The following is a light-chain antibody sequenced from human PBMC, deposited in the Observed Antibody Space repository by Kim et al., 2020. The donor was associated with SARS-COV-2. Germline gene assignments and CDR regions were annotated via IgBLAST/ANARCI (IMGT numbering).Light chain of an antibody. Sequence: LSESVGDRVTITCRARQSISSWLAWYQQKPGKAPKLLIYKASSLESGVPSRFSGRGSGTEVTLTISSLQPDDFAPYYCQQYNGWTFGQGTKVDIK. J-gene: IGKJ1*01. CDR3: QQYNGWT. CDR1: QSISSW. CDR2: KAS. V-gene: IGKV1-5*03.